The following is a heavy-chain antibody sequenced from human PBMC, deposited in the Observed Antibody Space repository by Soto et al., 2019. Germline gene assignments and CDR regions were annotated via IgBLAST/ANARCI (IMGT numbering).Heavy chain of an antibody. CDR1: GGSITSYY. CDR2: IYNSGST. J-gene: IGHJ3*02. Sequence: QVQLQESGPGLVKPSETLSLTCTVSGGSITSYYWSWIRQPPGKGLEWIGYIYNSGSTNYNPSLKSRVTISVDTSTNQLSLRLTSVTAADTAVYYCARPNGGYYAFDIWGRGTMVTVSS. D-gene: IGHD1-1*01. CDR3: ARPNGGYYAFDI. V-gene: IGHV4-59*08.